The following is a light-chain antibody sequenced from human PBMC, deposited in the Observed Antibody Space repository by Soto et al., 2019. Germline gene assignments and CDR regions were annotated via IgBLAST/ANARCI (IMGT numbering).Light chain of an antibody. V-gene: IGKV1-33*01. CDR2: DAS. CDR3: QQSYTSPVT. J-gene: IGKJ4*01. CDR1: QDISNY. Sequence: DIQMTQSPSSLSASVGDRVTITWEASQDISNYLNWFQQKTGKAPKLLIYDASNLETGVPSRFSGGGYGTHFNFTISNLQPEDIATYYCQQSYTSPVTFGGGTKVDIK.